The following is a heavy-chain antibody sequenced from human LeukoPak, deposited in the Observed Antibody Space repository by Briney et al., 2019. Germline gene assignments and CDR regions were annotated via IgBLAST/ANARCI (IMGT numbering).Heavy chain of an antibody. D-gene: IGHD6-13*01. CDR2: IGGRGDRT. J-gene: IGHJ4*02. CDR1: GFTFSNFA. Sequence: RTGGSLRLSCAASGFTFSNFAMSWVRQAPGKGLEWLLAIGGRGDRTYYADSVRGRFTISRDNSKNTLYLQMNALRAEDTAVYYCAKEWKFSNSWYQYYFDHWGQGTLVTVSS. V-gene: IGHV3-23*01. CDR3: AKEWKFSNSWYQYYFDH.